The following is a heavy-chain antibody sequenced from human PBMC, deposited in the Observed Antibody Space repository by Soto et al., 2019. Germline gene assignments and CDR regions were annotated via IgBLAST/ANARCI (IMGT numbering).Heavy chain of an antibody. J-gene: IGHJ4*02. D-gene: IGHD2-2*02. V-gene: IGHV1-69*06. CDR2: IIPIFNST. Sequence: QVQLVQSGAEVKTPGSSLKVSCTVSGSRFSNYVISWVRQAPGHGLEWLGRIIPIFNSTQYAQRFQGRVTNTADKSTNTASLELSSLRSDDTAVYYCAREGRGKKAGYNGLVSLGYWGQGTLVTVSS. CDR3: AREGRGKKAGYNGLVSLGY. CDR1: GSRFSNYV.